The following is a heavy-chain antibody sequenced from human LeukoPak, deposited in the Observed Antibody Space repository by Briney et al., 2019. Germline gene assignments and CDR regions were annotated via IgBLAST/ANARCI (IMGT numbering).Heavy chain of an antibody. Sequence: SETLSLTCTVSGYSISSGYYWGWIRQPPGKGLEWIGSISHSGSTYYNPSLKSRVTISVDTSKNQFSLKLSSVTAADTAVYYCARAVSVYIQLWLVYYYMDVWGKGTTVTVSS. J-gene: IGHJ6*03. D-gene: IGHD5-18*01. CDR1: GYSISSGYY. V-gene: IGHV4-38-2*02. CDR3: ARAVSVYIQLWLVYYYMDV. CDR2: ISHSGST.